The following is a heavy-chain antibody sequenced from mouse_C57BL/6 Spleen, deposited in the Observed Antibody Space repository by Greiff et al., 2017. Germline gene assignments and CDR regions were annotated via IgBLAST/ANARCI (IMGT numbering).Heavy chain of an antibody. V-gene: IGHV14-4*01. Sequence: VQLKQSGAELVRPGASVKLSCTASGFNIKDDYMHWVKQRPEQGLEWIGWIDPENGDTEYASKFQGKATITADTSSNTAYLQLSSLTSEDTAVYYCTTNRVYYYGSSYVAFDYWGQGTTLTVSS. CDR1: GFNIKDDY. D-gene: IGHD1-1*01. CDR2: IDPENGDT. CDR3: TTNRVYYYGSSYVAFDY. J-gene: IGHJ2*01.